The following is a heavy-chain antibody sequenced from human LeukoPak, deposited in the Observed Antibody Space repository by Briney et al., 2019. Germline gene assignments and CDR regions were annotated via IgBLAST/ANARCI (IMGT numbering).Heavy chain of an antibody. CDR3: ARRCTSCPTGY. CDR2: INPNSGGT. J-gene: IGHJ4*02. CDR1: GYTFTGYY. Sequence: ASVKVSCKAPGYTFTGYYIHWVRQAPGQGLEWMGWINPNSGGTNYAQKFQGRVTMTRDTSISTAYMELSRLRSDDTAVYYCARRCTSCPTGYWGQGTLVTVSS. V-gene: IGHV1-2*02. D-gene: IGHD2-2*01.